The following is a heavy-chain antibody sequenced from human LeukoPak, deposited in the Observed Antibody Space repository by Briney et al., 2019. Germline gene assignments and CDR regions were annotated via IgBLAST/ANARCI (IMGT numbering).Heavy chain of an antibody. Sequence: GSSVKVSCKASGGTFSSYAMSWVRQAPGQGLEWMGEIIPIFGTANYAQKFQGRVTITADKSTSTAYMELSSLRSEDTAVYYCARQTTMVRGVFDAFDIWGQGTMVTVSS. V-gene: IGHV1-69*06. J-gene: IGHJ3*02. CDR1: GGTFSSYA. D-gene: IGHD3-10*01. CDR2: IIPIFGTA. CDR3: ARQTTMVRGVFDAFDI.